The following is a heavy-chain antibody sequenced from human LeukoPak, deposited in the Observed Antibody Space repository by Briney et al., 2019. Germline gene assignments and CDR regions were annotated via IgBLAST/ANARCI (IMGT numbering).Heavy chain of an antibody. J-gene: IGHJ4*02. CDR2: IYSGGST. CDR3: ARTQMVRGVITSPNYFDY. Sequence: GGSLRLSCAASGFTFSSYAMSWVRQAPGKGLEWVSVIYSGGSTYYADSVKGRFTISRDNSKNTLYLQMNSLRAEDTAVYYCARTQMVRGVITSPNYFDYWGQGTLVTVSS. V-gene: IGHV3-53*01. D-gene: IGHD3-10*01. CDR1: GFTFSSYA.